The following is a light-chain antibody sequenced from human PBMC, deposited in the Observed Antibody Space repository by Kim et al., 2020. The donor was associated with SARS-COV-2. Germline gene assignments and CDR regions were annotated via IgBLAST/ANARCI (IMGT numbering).Light chain of an antibody. CDR3: SAWDRSLHAWV. Sequence: RQTATLTCTGKNDNVGFLGTAWLQQHQGHPPKLISYRNLSRPSGISERLSASRSGISASLTITGLQPEDEADYYCSAWDRSLHAWVFGRGTQLTVL. CDR1: NDNVGFLG. CDR2: RNL. V-gene: IGLV10-54*01. J-gene: IGLJ3*02.